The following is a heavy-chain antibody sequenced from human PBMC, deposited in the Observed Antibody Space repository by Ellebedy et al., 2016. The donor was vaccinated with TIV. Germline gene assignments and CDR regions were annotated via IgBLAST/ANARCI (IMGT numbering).Heavy chain of an antibody. Sequence: SGPTLVKPTQTLTLTCTFSGFSLSTSGVGVGWIRQPQGKALEWLALIYWNDDKRYSPSLKSRLTITKDTSKNQVVLTMTNLDPVDTATNYCAHRGLDSSSWYGNWFDPWGQGTLVTVSS. J-gene: IGHJ5*02. V-gene: IGHV2-5*01. D-gene: IGHD6-13*01. CDR2: IYWNDDK. CDR3: AHRGLDSSSWYGNWFDP. CDR1: GFSLSTSGVG.